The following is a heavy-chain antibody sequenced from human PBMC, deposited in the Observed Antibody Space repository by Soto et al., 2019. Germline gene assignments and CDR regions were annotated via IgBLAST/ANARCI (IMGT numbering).Heavy chain of an antibody. CDR3: ARGDRGAFDL. Sequence: EVQLVESEGGLVQPGGSLRLSCAASGFTFSYYWMHWVRQAPGQGLVWVSRIHSDGSSTTYADSVKGRFTISRDNAKYTLYPQMNSLRAEDTAVYYCARGDRGAFDLWGQGTMVTVSS. CDR2: IHSDGSST. J-gene: IGHJ3*01. CDR1: GFTFSYYW. V-gene: IGHV3-74*01. D-gene: IGHD2-21*02.